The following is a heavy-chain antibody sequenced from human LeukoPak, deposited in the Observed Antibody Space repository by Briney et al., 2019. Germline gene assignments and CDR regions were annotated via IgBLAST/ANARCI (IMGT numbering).Heavy chain of an antibody. CDR1: GYTFTGYY. CDR2: IIPIFGTA. CDR3: ARGVVITLHAFDI. D-gene: IGHD3-22*01. Sequence: ASVKVSCKASGYTFTGYYMHWVRQAPGQGLEWMGGIIPIFGTANYAQKFQGRVTITADKSTSTAYMELSSLRSEDTAVYYCARGVVITLHAFDIWGQGTMVTVSS. J-gene: IGHJ3*02. V-gene: IGHV1-69*06.